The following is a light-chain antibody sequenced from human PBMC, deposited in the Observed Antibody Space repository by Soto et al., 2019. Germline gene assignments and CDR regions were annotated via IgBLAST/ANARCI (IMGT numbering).Light chain of an antibody. CDR1: QGVSSY. CDR2: AAS. CDR3: QQAGSFPLT. Sequence: DIQMTQSPSSVSASIGDRVTITCRASQGVSSYLAWFQQKPGKAPKLLIFAASTLQSGVPSRFSGSGSGTDFTLIISSLQAEDVATYYCQQAGSFPLTYGGGTKVEIK. J-gene: IGKJ4*01. V-gene: IGKV1D-12*01.